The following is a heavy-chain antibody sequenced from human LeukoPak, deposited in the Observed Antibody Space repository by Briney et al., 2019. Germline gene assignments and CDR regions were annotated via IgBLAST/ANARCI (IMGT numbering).Heavy chain of an antibody. CDR2: IRSKASNYAT. V-gene: IGHV3-73*01. D-gene: IGHD2-15*01. CDR1: GFTFSGSA. CDR3: TRPSFDSGVSGVVY. J-gene: IGHJ4*02. Sequence: GGSLRLSCATFGFTFSGSAIHWVRQASGKGLEWVGRIRSKASNYATTDVASVRGRFTISRDDSKNTAYLQMNSLKTEDTAVYYCTRPSFDSGVSGVVYWGQGTLVTVSS.